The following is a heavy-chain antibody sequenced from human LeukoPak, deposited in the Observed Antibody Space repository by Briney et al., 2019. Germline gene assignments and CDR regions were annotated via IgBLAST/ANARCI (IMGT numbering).Heavy chain of an antibody. CDR1: GYTFTSYH. D-gene: IGHD3-10*01. CDR3: ARDLYGSGNYPLGY. V-gene: IGHV1-46*01. Sequence: GASVTVSCKASGYTFTSYHIHWVRQAPGQGLEWMGITNPSGGTTTYAQKFQGRVTMTRDTSTSTVYMELSSLRSEDTAVYYCARDLYGSGNYPLGYWGQGSLVIVSS. J-gene: IGHJ4*02. CDR2: TNPSGGTT.